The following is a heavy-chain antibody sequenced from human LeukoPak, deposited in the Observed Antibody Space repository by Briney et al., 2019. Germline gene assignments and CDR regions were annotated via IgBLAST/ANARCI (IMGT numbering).Heavy chain of an antibody. D-gene: IGHD4-17*01. CDR2: INHSGST. CDR1: GGSFSGYY. V-gene: IGHV4-34*01. Sequence: SETLSLTCAVYGGSFSGYYWSWLRQPPGKGLEWIGEINHSGSTNYNPSLKSRVTISVDTSKNQFSLKLSSVTAADTAVYYCARAQKYGDYPYYYYYGMDVWGQGTTVTVSS. J-gene: IGHJ6*02. CDR3: ARAQKYGDYPYYYYYGMDV.